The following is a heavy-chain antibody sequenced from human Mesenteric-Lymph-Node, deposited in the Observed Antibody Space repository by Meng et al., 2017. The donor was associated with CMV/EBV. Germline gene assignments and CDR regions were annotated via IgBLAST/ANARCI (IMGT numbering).Heavy chain of an antibody. J-gene: IGHJ5*02. D-gene: IGHD4-17*01. CDR3: AKSGWTTDWFDP. Sequence: GGSLRLSCAGSGFTFSPYAMSWVRQAPGQGLEWVSVIDIGDSNTFYADSVKGRFTISRDNSKNTLYLQMHSLRVEDTAVYYCAKSGWTTDWFDPWGQGTLVTVSS. CDR1: GFTFSPYA. V-gene: IGHV3-23*03. CDR2: IDIGDSNT.